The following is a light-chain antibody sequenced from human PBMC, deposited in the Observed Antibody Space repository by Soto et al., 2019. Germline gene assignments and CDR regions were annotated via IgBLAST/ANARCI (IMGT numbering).Light chain of an antibody. J-gene: IGKJ1*01. V-gene: IGKV1-5*03. CDR2: KAI. Sequence: DIQMTQSPSTLSASVGDRVTITCRASQSITTWLAWYQQKPGKAPKLLIYKAINLQSGVPSRFSGSGSVTEFTLTFSSLQPDDFATYYCQHYNSYSEAFGQGTKVDIK. CDR3: QHYNSYSEA. CDR1: QSITTW.